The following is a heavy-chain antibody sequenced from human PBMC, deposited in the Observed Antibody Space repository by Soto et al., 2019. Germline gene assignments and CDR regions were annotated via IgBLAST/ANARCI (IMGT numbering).Heavy chain of an antibody. Sequence: PSETLSLTCAVSGDSIISSTYSWDWIRRPPGEGLEWIGTISYGGTSYYNPSLKSRVTMSVDTSKNQFSLRLTSMTAADTAVYYCARRTRHYDFLDPWGRGTLVTVSS. J-gene: IGHJ5*02. CDR1: GDSIISSTYS. V-gene: IGHV4-39*01. D-gene: IGHD3-3*01. CDR3: ARRTRHYDFLDP. CDR2: ISYGGTS.